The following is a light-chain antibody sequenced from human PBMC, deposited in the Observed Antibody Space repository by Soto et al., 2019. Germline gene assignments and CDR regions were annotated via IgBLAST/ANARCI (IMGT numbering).Light chain of an antibody. CDR2: DAS. CDR3: QEHASI. CDR1: QNLGDGR. V-gene: IGKV3-20*01. J-gene: IGKJ5*01. Sequence: VLTQSPGTLSLSPGERATLSCRANQNLGDGRLAWYQQKPGQPPTLLIYDASTRATGIPDRFSGSGSGTDFTLTISRLEPEDFAVYYCQEHASIFGQGTRLEIK.